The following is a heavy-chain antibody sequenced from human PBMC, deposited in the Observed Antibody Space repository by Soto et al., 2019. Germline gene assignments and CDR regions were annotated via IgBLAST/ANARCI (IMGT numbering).Heavy chain of an antibody. D-gene: IGHD2-15*01. V-gene: IGHV4-30-4*01. J-gene: IGHJ5*02. CDR2: IYYSGNT. CDR1: GGSISSYY. CDR3: ARARDWSAGRCYAFNWFDP. Sequence: PSETLSLTCTVSGGSISSYYWSWIRQPPGKGLEWIGYIYYSGNTYYNPSLKSRVTISVDTSKNQFSLMLSSVTAADTAVYFCARARDWSAGRCYAFNWFDPWGQGTLVTVSS.